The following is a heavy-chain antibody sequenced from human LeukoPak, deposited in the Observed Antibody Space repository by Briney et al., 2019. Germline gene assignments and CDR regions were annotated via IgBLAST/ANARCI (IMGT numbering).Heavy chain of an antibody. Sequence: SGTLSLTCAVSGGSISSSNWWSWVRQPPGKGLEWIGEIYHSGSTNYNPSLKSRVTISVDTSKNQFSLKLTSLTATDTAVCYCARGSVRFDYWGQGTLVTVSS. V-gene: IGHV4-4*02. CDR1: GGSISSSNW. J-gene: IGHJ4*02. CDR3: ARGSVRFDY. CDR2: IYHSGST.